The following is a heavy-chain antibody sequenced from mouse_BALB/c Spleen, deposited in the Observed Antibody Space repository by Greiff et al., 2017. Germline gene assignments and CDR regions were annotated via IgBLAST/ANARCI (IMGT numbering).Heavy chain of an antibody. CDR1: GFTFSSYT. V-gene: IGHV5-12-2*01. Sequence: EVKLVESGGGLVQPGASLKLSCAASGFTFSSYTMSWVRQTPEKRLEWVAYISNGGGSTYYPDTVKGRFTISRDNAKNTLYLQMSSLKSEDTAMYYCASHRSGLGFYAMDYWGQGTSVTVSS. CDR2: ISNGGGST. CDR3: ASHRSGLGFYAMDY. J-gene: IGHJ4*01. D-gene: IGHD3-1*01.